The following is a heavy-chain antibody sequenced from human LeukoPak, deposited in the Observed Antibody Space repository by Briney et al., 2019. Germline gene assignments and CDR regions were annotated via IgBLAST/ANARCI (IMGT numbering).Heavy chain of an antibody. D-gene: IGHD1-20*01. CDR3: ARQLLNWNQEC. Sequence: PGGSLRLSCAASGFTFSNYWMHWVRQVPGKGLLWVSYINTDGSGTIYTDSVKGRFTISRDNAKNSLYLQMNSLRAEDTAVYYCARQLLNWNQECWGQGTLVTVSS. CDR1: GFTFSNYW. V-gene: IGHV3-74*01. CDR2: INTDGSGT. J-gene: IGHJ4*02.